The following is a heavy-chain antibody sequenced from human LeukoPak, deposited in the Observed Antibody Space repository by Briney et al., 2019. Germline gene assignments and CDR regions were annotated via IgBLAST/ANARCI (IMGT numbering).Heavy chain of an antibody. J-gene: IGHJ4*02. CDR3: AIDGYSYGTE. D-gene: IGHD5-18*01. CDR1: GFTFSSYA. Sequence: QPGGSQRLSCAASGFTFSSYAMSWVRQAPGKGLEWVSGISGGGGSTYYADSVKGRVTISRDNSKNTLDLQMNSLRAEDTAVYYCAIDGYSYGTEWGQGTLVTVSS. V-gene: IGHV3-23*01. CDR2: ISGGGGST.